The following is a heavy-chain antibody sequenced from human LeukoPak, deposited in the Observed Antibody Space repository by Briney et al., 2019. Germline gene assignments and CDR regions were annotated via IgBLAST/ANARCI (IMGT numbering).Heavy chain of an antibody. V-gene: IGHV1-58*01. CDR1: GFTFTSSA. CDR3: AAAPVDTAMGGFDY. Sequence: SVKVSCKASGFTFTSSAVQWVRQARGQRLEWIGWIVVGSGNTNYAQKFRERVTITRDMSTSTAYMELSSLRSEDTAVYYCAAAPVDTAMGGFDYWGQGILVTVSS. D-gene: IGHD5-18*01. J-gene: IGHJ4*02. CDR2: IVVGSGNT.